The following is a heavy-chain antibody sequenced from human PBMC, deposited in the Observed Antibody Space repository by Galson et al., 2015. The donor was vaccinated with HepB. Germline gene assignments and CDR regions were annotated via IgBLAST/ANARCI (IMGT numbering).Heavy chain of an antibody. D-gene: IGHD5-12*01. Sequence: CAISGDSVSSNSAAWTWIRQSPSRGLEWLRRTYYRSKWFNDYAVSVKSRITVSADTSKNQVSLHLKSVTPGDTAVYYCARGESGASYEYFHNKALDVWGHGTTVTFSS. CDR3: ARGESGASYEYFHNKALDV. V-gene: IGHV6-1*01. J-gene: IGHJ6*02. CDR1: GDSVSSNSAA. CDR2: TYYRSKWFN.